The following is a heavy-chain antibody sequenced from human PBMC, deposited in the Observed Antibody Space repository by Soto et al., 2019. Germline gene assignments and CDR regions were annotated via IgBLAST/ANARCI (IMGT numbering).Heavy chain of an antibody. D-gene: IGHD3-10*01. CDR3: ARPLGSASYPYYYYYGMDV. V-gene: IGHV5-51*01. CDR1: GYSFTSYW. J-gene: IGHJ6*02. Sequence: XESLKISCKGSGYSFTSYWIGWVRQMPGKGLEWMGIIYPGDSDTRYSPSFQGQVTISADKSISTAYLQWSSLKASDTAMYYCARPLGSASYPYYYYYGMDVCGQRTTVTVPS. CDR2: IYPGDSDT.